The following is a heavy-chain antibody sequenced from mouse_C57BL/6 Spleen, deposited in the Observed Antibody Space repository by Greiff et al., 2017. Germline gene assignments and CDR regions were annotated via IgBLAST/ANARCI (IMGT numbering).Heavy chain of an antibody. V-gene: IGHV1-74*01. D-gene: IGHD4-1*01. CDR3: ATPQLTGNYFDY. J-gene: IGHJ2*01. CDR2: IHPSDSDT. Sequence: VKQRPGQGLEWIGRIHPSDSDTNYNQKFKGKATLTVDKSSSTAYMQLSSLTSEDSAVYYCATPQLTGNYFDYWGQGTTLTVSS.